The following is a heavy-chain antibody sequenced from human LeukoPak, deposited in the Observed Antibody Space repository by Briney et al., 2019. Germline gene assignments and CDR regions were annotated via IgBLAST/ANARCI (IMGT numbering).Heavy chain of an antibody. J-gene: IGHJ6*03. CDR3: ARVRYNWNYAPSYYYYMDV. CDR2: IYYSGST. CDR1: GGSISSSSYY. V-gene: IGHV4-39*07. Sequence: SETLSLTCTVSGGSISSSSYYWGWIRQPPGKGLEWIGSIYYSGSTNYNPSLKSRVTISVDTSKNQFSLKLSSVTAADTAVYYCARVRYNWNYAPSYYYYMDVWGKGTTVTVSS. D-gene: IGHD1-7*01.